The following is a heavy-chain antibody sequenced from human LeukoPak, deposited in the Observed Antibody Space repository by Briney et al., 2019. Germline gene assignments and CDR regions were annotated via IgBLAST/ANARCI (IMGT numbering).Heavy chain of an antibody. CDR3: ARDDGSATMGFDS. V-gene: IGHV1-69*05. D-gene: IGHD1-26*01. CDR1: GTTFSRSA. J-gene: IGHJ4*02. CDR2: VIPILGTT. Sequence: SVKVSRKASGTTFSRSAISWVRQAPGQGLEWMGGVIPILGTTNYAQKFQDRVSITTDESTSTAYMEVTSLRSVDTAVHYCARDDGSATMGFDSWGQGTLVTVSS.